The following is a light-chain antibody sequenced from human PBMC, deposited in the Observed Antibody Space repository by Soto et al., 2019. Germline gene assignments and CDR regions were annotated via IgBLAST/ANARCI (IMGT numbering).Light chain of an antibody. J-gene: IGKJ1*01. CDR2: RAS. CDR1: QSLSGNY. V-gene: IGKV3-20*01. Sequence: NVLTQSPGTLSLSPGQRATLSCRASQSLSGNYLAWYQQKPGQAPRVLIYRASIRATGISDRFSGSGSGTDSTLTIRRLEPEDSAVYYCQHYGASPWTLGQGTKVDTK. CDR3: QHYGASPWT.